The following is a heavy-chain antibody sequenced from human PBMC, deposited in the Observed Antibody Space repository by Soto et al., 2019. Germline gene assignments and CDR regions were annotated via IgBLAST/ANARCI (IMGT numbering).Heavy chain of an antibody. CDR1: GFTFSTAW. J-gene: IGHJ4*01. CDR3: TTDSPFSARLVRFDL. Sequence: PEGSLRLSCAASGFTFSTAWINWVRQAPGKGLEWVGRSKSKIDGGTTDFAAFVQSRFAISIDESQDNMFLQMNSLNSEATAVYYCTTDSPFSARLVRFDLWGRGTLVTVSS. D-gene: IGHD3-16*01. V-gene: IGHV3-15*07. CDR2: SKSKIDGGTT.